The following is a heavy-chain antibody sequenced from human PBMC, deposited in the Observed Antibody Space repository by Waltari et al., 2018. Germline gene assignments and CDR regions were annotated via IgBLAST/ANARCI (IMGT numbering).Heavy chain of an antibody. V-gene: IGHV4-39*01. CDR3: ARRRYGSSHSDF. CDR2: IHYSGCP. CDR1: GGSISSDSYY. J-gene: IGHJ4*02. D-gene: IGHD6-13*01. Sequence: QLQLQESGPGLVKPSETLSLTCTVSGGSISSDSYYWGWIRHPPGKGLEWIGNIHYSGCPHYHPSLKGRVPVSVDTPKIQFSLRLNSVTAADTAVYYCARRRYGSSHSDFWGQGTLVTVAS.